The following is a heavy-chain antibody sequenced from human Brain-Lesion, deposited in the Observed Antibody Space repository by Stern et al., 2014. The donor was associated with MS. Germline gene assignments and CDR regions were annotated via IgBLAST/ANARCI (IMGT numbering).Heavy chain of an antibody. V-gene: IGHV4-39*02. Sequence: QVQLVQSGPGLVKPSETLSLTCTVSGGSISRSTYYWGWPRLSPGKGLAWIGSVYYSGSPFYNPSLQSRVPIPVHLPPPHFSLQLASVTAADTGLYYCARASGLFEYWGQGGLGTVAS. CDR3: ARASGLFEY. CDR2: VYYSGSP. D-gene: IGHD3-16*01. J-gene: IGHJ4*02. CDR1: GGSISRSTYY.